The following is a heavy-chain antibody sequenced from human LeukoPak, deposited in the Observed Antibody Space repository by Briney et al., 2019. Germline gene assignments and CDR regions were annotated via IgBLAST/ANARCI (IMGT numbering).Heavy chain of an antibody. V-gene: IGHV3-9*01. D-gene: IGHD5-24*01. J-gene: IGHJ4*02. CDR1: GFTFDDYA. CDR2: ISWNSGSI. CDR3: AKEMATTPCFDY. Sequence: GRSLRLSCAASGFTFDDYAMHWVRQAPGKGREWVSGISWNSGSIGYADSVKGRFTISRDNAKNSLYLQMNSLRAEDTALYYCAKEMATTPCFDYWGQGTLVTVSS.